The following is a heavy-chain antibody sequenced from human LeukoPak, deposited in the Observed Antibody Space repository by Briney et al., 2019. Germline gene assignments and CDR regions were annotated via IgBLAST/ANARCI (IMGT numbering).Heavy chain of an antibody. V-gene: IGHV3-64*01. CDR3: ARDSCGGDCYSHYYYGMDV. CDR1: GFTFSSYA. J-gene: IGHJ6*02. Sequence: PGGSLRLSCAASGFTFSSYAMHWVRQAPGKGLEYVSAISSNGGSTYYANSVKGRFTISRDNSKNTLYLQMGSLRAEDMAVYYCARDSCGGDCYSHYYYGMDVWGQGTTVTVSS. CDR2: ISSNGGST. D-gene: IGHD2-21*02.